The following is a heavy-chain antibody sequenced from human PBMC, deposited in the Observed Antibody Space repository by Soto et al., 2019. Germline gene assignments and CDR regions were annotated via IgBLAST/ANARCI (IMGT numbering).Heavy chain of an antibody. Sequence: PGGSLRLSCAASGFTFSSYSMNWVRQAPGKGLEWVAVISYDGSNKYYADSVKGRFTISRDNSKNTLYLQMNSLRAEDTAVYYCATLATENSAFDIWGQGTMVTVSS. CDR1: GFTFSSYS. J-gene: IGHJ3*02. CDR3: ATLATENSAFDI. D-gene: IGHD5-12*01. CDR2: ISYDGSNK. V-gene: IGHV3-30*03.